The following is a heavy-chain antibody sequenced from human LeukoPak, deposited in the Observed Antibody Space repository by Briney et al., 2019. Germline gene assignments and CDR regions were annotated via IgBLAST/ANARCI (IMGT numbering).Heavy chain of an antibody. CDR3: VRDHHRRLYDSQARDTFDI. Sequence: GGSLRLSCAASGFIFSSYSMDWVRQAPGKGLEWVSYISSSSSTIYYADSVKGRFTISRDNAKNSLYLQVNSLRAEDTAVYYCVRDHHRRLYDSQARDTFDIWGQGTMVTVSS. V-gene: IGHV3-48*01. D-gene: IGHD3-22*01. CDR1: GFIFSSYS. CDR2: ISSSSSTI. J-gene: IGHJ3*02.